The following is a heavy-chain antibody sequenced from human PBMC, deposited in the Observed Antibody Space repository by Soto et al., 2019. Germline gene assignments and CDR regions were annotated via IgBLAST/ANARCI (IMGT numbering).Heavy chain of an antibody. CDR2: MNPDGSEQ. Sequence: EVHLVESGGGLVQPWGSLRLSCAASGCTFTDYWMTWVRQAPGKGLEGVANMNPDGSEQYYLDSVKGRFTISRDNAKNSLYLQMNSLRGEDTAVYYFTRDLNHDTCPWCQGNQVIVPS. D-gene: IGHD3-9*01. J-gene: IGHJ5*02. CDR3: TRDLNHDTCP. V-gene: IGHV3-7*04. CDR1: GCTFTDYW.